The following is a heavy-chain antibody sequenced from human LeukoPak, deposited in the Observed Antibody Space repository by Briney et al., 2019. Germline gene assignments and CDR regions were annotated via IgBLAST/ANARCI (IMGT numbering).Heavy chain of an antibody. Sequence: SETLSLTCTVYGGSIRSYYWSWIRQPPGKGLEWIAYIYYIGTSNYNPALKSRVTISIDTSNYQFSLKLTSVAAADTAVYYCARHSPPAGFSGGSCYSDAFDIWGQGTMVTVSS. V-gene: IGHV4-59*08. J-gene: IGHJ3*02. D-gene: IGHD2-15*01. CDR1: GGSIRSYY. CDR2: IYYIGTS. CDR3: ARHSPPAGFSGGSCYSDAFDI.